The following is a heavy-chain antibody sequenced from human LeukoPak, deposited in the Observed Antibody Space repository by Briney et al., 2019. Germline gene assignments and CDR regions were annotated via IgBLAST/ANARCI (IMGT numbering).Heavy chain of an antibody. J-gene: IGHJ4*02. Sequence: RASVKVSCKASGYTFTSYGISWVRQAPGQGLEWMGWISAYNGNTNYAQKLQGRVTMTTDTSTSTAYMELRSLRSDDTAVYYCARAGVVRGTKSTSDYWGQGTLVTVSS. CDR2: ISAYNGNT. D-gene: IGHD3-10*01. CDR3: ARAGVVRGTKSTSDY. CDR1: GYTFTSYG. V-gene: IGHV1-18*04.